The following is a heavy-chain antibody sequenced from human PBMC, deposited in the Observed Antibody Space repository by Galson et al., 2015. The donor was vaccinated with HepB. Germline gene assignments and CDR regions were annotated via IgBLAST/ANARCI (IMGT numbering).Heavy chain of an antibody. D-gene: IGHD5-12*01. CDR3: ARRRRYSGYDLSDVFDY. CDR2: ISYDGSNK. CDR1: GFTFSGYA. Sequence: SLRLSCAASGFTFSGYAMHWVRQALGKGLEWVAVISYDGSNKYYADSVKGRFTISRDNSKNTLYLQMNSLRAEDTAVYYCARRRRYSGYDLSDVFDYWGQGTLVTVSS. J-gene: IGHJ4*02. V-gene: IGHV3-30-3*01.